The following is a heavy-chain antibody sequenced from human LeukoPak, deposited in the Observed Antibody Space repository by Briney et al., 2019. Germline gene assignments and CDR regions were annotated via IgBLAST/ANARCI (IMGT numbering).Heavy chain of an antibody. CDR2: IYYSGST. J-gene: IGHJ4*02. D-gene: IGHD6-19*01. CDR3: ARGSGRYAY. Sequence: SETLSLTCIVSGGSISSYYWSWIRQPPGKGLEWIGYIYYSGSTNYNPSLKSRVTISVDTSKNQFSLKLSSVTAADTAVYYCARGSGRYAYWGQGTLVTVSS. V-gene: IGHV4-59*08. CDR1: GGSISSYY.